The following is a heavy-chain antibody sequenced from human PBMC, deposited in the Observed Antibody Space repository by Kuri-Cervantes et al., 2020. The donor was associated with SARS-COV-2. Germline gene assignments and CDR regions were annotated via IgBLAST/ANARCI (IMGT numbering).Heavy chain of an antibody. V-gene: IGHV3-7*01. D-gene: IGHD2-15*01. CDR2: IKQDGSEK. CDR3: ARDVVVRAKGWFDP. Sequence: GGSLRLSCAASGFTFSSYWMSWVRQAPGKGLEWVANIKQDGSEKYYVDSVKGRFTISRDNAKNSLYLQMNSLRAEDTAVYYCARDVVVRAKGWFDPWGQGTLVTVSS. CDR1: GFTFSSYW. J-gene: IGHJ5*02.